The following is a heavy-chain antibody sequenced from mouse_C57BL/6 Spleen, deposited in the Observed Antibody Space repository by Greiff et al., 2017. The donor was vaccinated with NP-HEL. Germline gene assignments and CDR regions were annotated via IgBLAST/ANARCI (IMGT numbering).Heavy chain of an antibody. CDR3: ARSSTMVTTGVAY. Sequence: QVQLQQPGAELVKPGASVKLSCKASGYTFTSYWLHWVKQRPGRGLEWICRIDPNSGGTKYNEKFKSKATLTVDKPSSTAYMQLSSLTSEDSAVYYCARSSTMVTTGVAYWGQGTLVTVSA. J-gene: IGHJ3*01. CDR2: IDPNSGGT. D-gene: IGHD2-2*01. V-gene: IGHV1-72*01. CDR1: GYTFTSYW.